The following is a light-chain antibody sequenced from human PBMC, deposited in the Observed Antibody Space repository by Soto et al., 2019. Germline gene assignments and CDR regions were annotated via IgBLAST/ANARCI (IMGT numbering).Light chain of an antibody. Sequence: EIVLTQSPGTLSLSPGKGASLSCRASQTVRTNNLAWYQQKPGQAPRLLIYGASSRATGIPDRFSGSGSGTDFTLTISSLEPEDFAVYYCQQYGTTPLTFGGGTKVDIK. J-gene: IGKJ4*01. CDR2: GAS. CDR1: QTVRTNN. V-gene: IGKV3-20*01. CDR3: QQYGTTPLT.